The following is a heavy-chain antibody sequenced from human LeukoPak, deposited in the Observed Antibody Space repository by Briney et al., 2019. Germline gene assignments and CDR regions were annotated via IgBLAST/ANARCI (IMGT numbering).Heavy chain of an antibody. CDR2: ISAGGGTT. CDR1: GFTFSSYA. CDR3: ARVVPAADY. V-gene: IGHV3-23*01. D-gene: IGHD2-2*01. J-gene: IGHJ4*02. Sequence: GGSLRLSCAASGFTFSSYAMSWVRQAPGKGLEWVSVISAGGGTTHYADFVRGRFTISRDNSKNTLYLQMYSLRADDTAVYYCARVVPAADYWGQGTLVPVSS.